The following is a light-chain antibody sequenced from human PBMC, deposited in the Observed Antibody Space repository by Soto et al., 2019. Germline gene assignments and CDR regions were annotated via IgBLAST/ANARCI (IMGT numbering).Light chain of an antibody. CDR2: DIS. CDR1: QSVSSG. Sequence: ETVMTQSPGTLSVSPGERATLSCWASQSVSSGLAWYQQKPGQAPRLLIYDISTRATGIPARFSGSGSGTDCTLTISSLQSEDFAVYYCQQYNNWPLTFGPGTKVDIK. CDR3: QQYNNWPLT. V-gene: IGKV3-15*01. J-gene: IGKJ3*01.